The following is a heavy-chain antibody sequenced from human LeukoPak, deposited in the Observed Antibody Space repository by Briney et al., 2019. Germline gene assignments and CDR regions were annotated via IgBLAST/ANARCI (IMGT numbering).Heavy chain of an antibody. D-gene: IGHD2-2*01. CDR1: GYTFTSYG. Sequence: ASVKVSCKASGYTFTSYGISWVRQAPGQGLEWMGWISAYNGNTNYAQKLQGRVTMTRDTSISTAYMELSRLRSDDTAVYYCARRRGQLLRNYYYYGMDVWGQGTTVTVSS. CDR3: ARRRGQLLRNYYYYGMDV. CDR2: ISAYNGNT. V-gene: IGHV1-18*01. J-gene: IGHJ6*02.